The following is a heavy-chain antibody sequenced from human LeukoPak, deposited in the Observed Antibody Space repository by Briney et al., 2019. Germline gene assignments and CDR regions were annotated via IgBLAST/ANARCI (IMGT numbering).Heavy chain of an antibody. CDR1: GYTFTNYW. D-gene: IGHD4/OR15-4a*01. CDR2: IYPGDSDA. V-gene: IGHV5-51*01. CDR3: ARHIGLTTRYLAY. J-gene: IGHJ4*02. Sequence: GESLKISCKSSGYTFTNYWIGWVRQMPGKGLEWMGIIYPGDSDARYSPAFQGHVTISADKSITTAYLQWSSLKASDTAMYYCARHIGLTTRYLAYWGQGTLVTVSS.